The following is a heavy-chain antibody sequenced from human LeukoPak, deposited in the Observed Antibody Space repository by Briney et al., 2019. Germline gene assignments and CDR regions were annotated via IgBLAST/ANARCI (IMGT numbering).Heavy chain of an antibody. CDR1: GGTFSSYA. V-gene: IGHV1-69*05. D-gene: IGHD5-18*01. CDR2: IIPIFGTA. Sequence: SVKVSCKASGGTFSSYAISWVRQAPGQGLEWMGGIIPIFGTANYAQKFQGRVTITTDESTSTAYMELSSLRSEDTAVYYCARGDMDTAMAYYFDHWGQGTLVTVSS. J-gene: IGHJ4*02. CDR3: ARGDMDTAMAYYFDH.